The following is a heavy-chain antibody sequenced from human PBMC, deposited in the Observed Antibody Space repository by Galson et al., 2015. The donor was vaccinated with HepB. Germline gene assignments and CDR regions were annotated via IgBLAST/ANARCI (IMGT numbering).Heavy chain of an antibody. CDR1: GFTFSSYS. CDR3: ARGYSSGWMGGAYYGMDV. CDR2: ISSSSSYI. J-gene: IGHJ6*02. D-gene: IGHD6-19*01. V-gene: IGHV3-21*01. Sequence: SLRLSCAASGFTFSSYSMNWVRQAPGKGLEWVSSISSSSSYIYYADSVKGRFTISRDNAKNSLYLQMNSLRAEDMAVYYCARGYSSGWMGGAYYGMDVWGQGTTVTVSS.